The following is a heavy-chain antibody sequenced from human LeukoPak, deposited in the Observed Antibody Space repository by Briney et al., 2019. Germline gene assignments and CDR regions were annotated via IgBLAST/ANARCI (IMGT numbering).Heavy chain of an antibody. Sequence: GGSLRLSCAASEFSFSSYWMSWVRQAPGKGLERVAIIKPDGSQKYYVDSVKGRFTISRDNAKNSLYLQMNSLRAEDTAVYYCARDRGSAAGIDYWGQGTLVTVSS. J-gene: IGHJ4*02. D-gene: IGHD6-13*01. CDR3: ARDRGSAAGIDY. V-gene: IGHV3-7*05. CDR2: IKPDGSQK. CDR1: EFSFSSYW.